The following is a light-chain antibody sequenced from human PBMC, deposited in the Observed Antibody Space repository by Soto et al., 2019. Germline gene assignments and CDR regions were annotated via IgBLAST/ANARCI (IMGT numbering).Light chain of an antibody. V-gene: IGKV3-15*01. CDR1: QSVNSN. J-gene: IGKJ1*01. Sequence: EIVMTQSPVTLSVSPGERATLSCRASQSVNSNLAWYQQKPGQAPRLLIYAASIRASGVPARFSGSGSGTEFTLTITSLQSEDSAVYFCQEYNNRKMFGQGTKVEIK. CDR2: AAS. CDR3: QEYNNRKM.